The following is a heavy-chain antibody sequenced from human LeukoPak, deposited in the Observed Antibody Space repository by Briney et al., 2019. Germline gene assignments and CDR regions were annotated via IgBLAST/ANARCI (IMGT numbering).Heavy chain of an antibody. Sequence: ASVKVSCKASGYTFTGYYMHWVRQAPGQGLEWMGWINPNSGGTNYAQKFQGRVTMTRDTSISTAYMELSRLRSDDTAVYYCARERGYSYGKFDYWGRGTLVTVSS. D-gene: IGHD5-18*01. V-gene: IGHV1-2*02. CDR2: INPNSGGT. CDR1: GYTFTGYY. CDR3: ARERGYSYGKFDY. J-gene: IGHJ4*02.